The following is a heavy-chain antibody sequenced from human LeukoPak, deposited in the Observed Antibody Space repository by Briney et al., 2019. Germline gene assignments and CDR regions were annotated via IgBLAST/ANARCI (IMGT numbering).Heavy chain of an antibody. CDR1: GGSISSYY. D-gene: IGHD3-3*01. Sequence: PSETLSLTCTVSGGSISSYYWSWIRQPPGKGLEWIGYIYYSGSTNYNPSLKSRVTISVDTSKNQFSLKLSSVTAADTAVYYCARGHDFWSGPWFDPWGQGTLVTVSS. CDR3: ARGHDFWSGPWFDP. J-gene: IGHJ5*02. V-gene: IGHV4-59*08. CDR2: IYYSGST.